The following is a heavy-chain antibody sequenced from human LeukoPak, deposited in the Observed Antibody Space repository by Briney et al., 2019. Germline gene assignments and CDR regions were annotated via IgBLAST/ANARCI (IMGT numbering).Heavy chain of an antibody. D-gene: IGHD5-12*01. CDR3: ARSDVDMAA. J-gene: IGHJ5*02. CDR2: ISNDGSNK. Sequence: PGGSLRLSCAASGFAFNTYAMHWVRQAPGKGLEWVAVISNDGSNKLYTDSVKGRFTISRDNSKNTLYLQMNSLRAEDTAVYYCARSDVDMAAWGQGTLVTVSS. V-gene: IGHV3-30*03. CDR1: GFAFNTYA.